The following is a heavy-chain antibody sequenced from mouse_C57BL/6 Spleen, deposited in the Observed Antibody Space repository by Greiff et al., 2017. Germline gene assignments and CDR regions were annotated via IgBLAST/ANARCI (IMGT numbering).Heavy chain of an antibody. Sequence: VQLQQSGPELVKPGASVTISCKASGYSFTDYNMNWVKQSNGKSLEWIGVINPNCGTTSYNQKFKGKATLTVDQSSSTAYMQLNSLTSEDSAVYSVARTGDYDGEGYYFDYWGQGTTLTVSS. J-gene: IGHJ2*01. CDR3: ARTGDYDGEGYYFDY. CDR1: GYSFTDYN. CDR2: INPNCGTT. D-gene: IGHD2-4*01. V-gene: IGHV1-39*01.